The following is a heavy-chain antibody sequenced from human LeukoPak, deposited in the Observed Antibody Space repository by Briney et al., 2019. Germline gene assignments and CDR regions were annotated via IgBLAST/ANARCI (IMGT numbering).Heavy chain of an antibody. D-gene: IGHD6-19*01. Sequence: GSLILSCAASGFTFSNYGMHRVRPAPGKGLEWVAIISYDGSNQYYTDSVKGRFTISRDNSKNTLYLQINSLRAEDTAVYFCAKDRSGLNWYFDLWGGGTRVTVPS. V-gene: IGHV3-30*18. CDR1: GFTFSNYG. CDR3: AKDRSGLNWYFDL. J-gene: IGHJ2*01. CDR2: ISYDGSNQ.